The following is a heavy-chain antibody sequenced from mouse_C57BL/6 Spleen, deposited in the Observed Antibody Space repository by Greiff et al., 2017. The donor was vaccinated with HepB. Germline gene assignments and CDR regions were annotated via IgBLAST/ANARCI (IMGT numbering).Heavy chain of an antibody. Sequence: QVQLQQSGAELMKPGASVKLSCKATGYTFTGYWIEWVKQRPGHGLEWIGELLTGSGSTNYNEKFKGKATFTADTSSNTAYMQISSLTTEDSAIYYCARWRCNYVGTWFAYWGQGTLVTVSA. J-gene: IGHJ3*01. CDR2: LLTGSGST. CDR1: GYTFTGYW. V-gene: IGHV1-9*01. CDR3: ARWRCNYVGTWFAY. D-gene: IGHD2-1*01.